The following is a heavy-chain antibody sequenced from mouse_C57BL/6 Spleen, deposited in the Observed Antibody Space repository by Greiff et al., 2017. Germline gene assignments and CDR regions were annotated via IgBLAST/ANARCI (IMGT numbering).Heavy chain of an antibody. D-gene: IGHD1-1*01. V-gene: IGHV1-59*01. CDR3: ARREVDYFDY. CDR1: GYTFTSYW. Sequence: QVQLQQPGAELVRPGTSVKLSCKASGYTFTSYWMHWVKQRPGHGLEWIGVIDPSSSYTNYNQKFKGKDTLTVDKSSSTAYMQLGSRTSEDSEVYFCARREVDYFDYGGQGTTLTVSS. CDR2: IDPSSSYT. J-gene: IGHJ2*01.